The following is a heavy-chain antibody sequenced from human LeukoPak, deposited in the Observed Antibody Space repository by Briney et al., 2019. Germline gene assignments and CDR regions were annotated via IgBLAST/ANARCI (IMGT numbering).Heavy chain of an antibody. CDR2: ISGSGGST. CDR1: GFTFSSYA. D-gene: IGHD1-26*01. CDR3: AKANERSIVGATHDY. Sequence: GGSLRLSCAASGFTFSSYAMSWVRQAPGKGLEWVSAISGSGGSTYYADSVKGRFTISRDNSKNTLCLQMNSLRAEDTAVYYCAKANERSIVGATHDYWGQGTLVTVSS. V-gene: IGHV3-23*01. J-gene: IGHJ4*02.